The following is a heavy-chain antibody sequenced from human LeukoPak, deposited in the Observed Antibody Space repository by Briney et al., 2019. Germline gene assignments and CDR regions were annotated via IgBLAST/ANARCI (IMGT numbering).Heavy chain of an antibody. CDR3: ARYPMSHDAFDI. D-gene: IGHD3-22*01. Sequence: GGSLRLSCAASGFTFSSYGMHWVRQAPGKGLEWVVFIRYDGSNKYYADSVKGRFTISRDNSKNTLYLQMNSLRAEDTAVYYCARYPMSHDAFDIWGQGTMVTVSS. V-gene: IGHV3-30*02. CDR1: GFTFSSYG. CDR2: IRYDGSNK. J-gene: IGHJ3*02.